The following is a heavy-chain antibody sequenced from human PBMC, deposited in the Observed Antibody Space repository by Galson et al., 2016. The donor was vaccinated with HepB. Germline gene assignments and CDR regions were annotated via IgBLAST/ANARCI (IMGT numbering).Heavy chain of an antibody. CDR2: INPSDGST. D-gene: IGHD3-10*01. CDR3: ARMYYLGSGTYYFDY. Sequence: SVKVSCKASGYTLTRYYMHWVRQAPGQGLEWMGMINPSDGSTTYAQKFQGRVTMTTDTSTSTVYMELSSLRSEDTAVYSCARMYYLGSGTYYFDYWGQGALVTGSS. V-gene: IGHV1-46*01. J-gene: IGHJ4*02. CDR1: GYTLTRYY.